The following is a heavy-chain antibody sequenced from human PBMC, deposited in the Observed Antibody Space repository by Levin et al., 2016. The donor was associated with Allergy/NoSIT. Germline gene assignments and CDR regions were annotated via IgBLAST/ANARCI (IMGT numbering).Heavy chain of an antibody. J-gene: IGHJ4*02. CDR2: ITGGGGTT. D-gene: IGHD1-26*01. CDR3: AKGRYGGSYYATGDY. Sequence: GESLKISCAASGFTFSNYAMTWVRQAPGKGLEWVSVITGGGGTTYYADSVKGRFTISRDNSKNTLYLQMHSLRAEDTAVYYCAKGRYGGSYYATGDYWGQGTLVTVSS. CDR1: GFTFSNYA. V-gene: IGHV3-23*01.